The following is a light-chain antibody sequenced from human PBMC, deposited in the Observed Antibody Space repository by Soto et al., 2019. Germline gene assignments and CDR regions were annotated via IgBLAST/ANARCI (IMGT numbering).Light chain of an antibody. CDR2: AAS. CDR3: QQYYSYPIT. CDR1: QGISSY. Sequence: AIRMTQSPSSLSTSTGDRVTITLRASQGISSYLAWYQQKPGKAPKLLIYAASTLQSGVPSRFSGSGSGTDFTLTISCLQSEDFATYYCQQYYSYPITFAQGTRLEI. V-gene: IGKV1-8*01. J-gene: IGKJ5*01.